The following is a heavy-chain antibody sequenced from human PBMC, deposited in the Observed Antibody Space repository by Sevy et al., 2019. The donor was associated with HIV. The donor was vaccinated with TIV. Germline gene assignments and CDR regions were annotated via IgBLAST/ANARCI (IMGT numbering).Heavy chain of an antibody. CDR2: ISYDGSNK. V-gene: IGHV3-30*18. Sequence: GGSLRLSCAASGFTFSSYGMHWVRQAPGKGLEWVAVISYDGSNKYYADSVKGRFTISRDNSKNTLYLQMNSLRAEDTAVYYCAKGFLYDIFPNWFDPWGQGTLVTVSS. D-gene: IGHD3-9*01. CDR3: AKGFLYDIFPNWFDP. J-gene: IGHJ5*02. CDR1: GFTFSSYG.